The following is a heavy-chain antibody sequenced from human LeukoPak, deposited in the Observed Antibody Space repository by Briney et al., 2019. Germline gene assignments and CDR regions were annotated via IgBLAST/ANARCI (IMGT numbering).Heavy chain of an antibody. Sequence: ASVKVSCKASGGTFSSYAISWVRQAPGQGLEWMGRIIPIFGIANYAQKFQGRVTITADKSTSTAYMELSSLRSEDTAVYYCARVGIGYSYGYSDYWGQGTLVTVSS. CDR1: GGTFSSYA. D-gene: IGHD5-18*01. V-gene: IGHV1-69*04. CDR2: IIPIFGIA. CDR3: ARVGIGYSYGYSDY. J-gene: IGHJ4*02.